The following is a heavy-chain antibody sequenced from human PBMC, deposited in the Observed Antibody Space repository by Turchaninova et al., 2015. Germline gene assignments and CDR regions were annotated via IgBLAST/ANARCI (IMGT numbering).Heavy chain of an antibody. V-gene: IGHV3-21*01. J-gene: IGHJ4*02. CDR3: ARDWEEENVASY. D-gene: IGHD1-1*01. CDR2: ISSSSSYI. Sequence: EVQLVESGGGLVKPGGSLILLCPVSEVPFSRYSSNWVRQAPGKGLEWVSSISSSSSYIYYADSVKGRFTISRDNAKNSLYLQMNSLRAEDTAVYYCARDWEEENVASYWGQGTLVTVSS. CDR1: EVPFSRYS.